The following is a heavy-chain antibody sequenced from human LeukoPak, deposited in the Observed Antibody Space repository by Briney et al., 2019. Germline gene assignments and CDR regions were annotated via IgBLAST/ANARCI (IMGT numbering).Heavy chain of an antibody. J-gene: IGHJ4*02. Sequence: GGSLRLSCAASGFTFSSYAMHWVRQAPGKGLEYVSAITSKGGSTYYANSVKGRFTISRDNSKNTLYLQMNSLRAEDTAVYYCARDGGRGYSGYDKRFDYWGQGTLVTVSS. D-gene: IGHD5-12*01. CDR2: ITSKGGST. CDR3: ARDGGRGYSGYDKRFDY. V-gene: IGHV3-64*01. CDR1: GFTFSSYA.